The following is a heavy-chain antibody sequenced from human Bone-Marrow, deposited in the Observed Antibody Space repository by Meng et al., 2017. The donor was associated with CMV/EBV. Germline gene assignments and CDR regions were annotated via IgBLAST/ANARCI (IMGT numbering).Heavy chain of an antibody. CDR3: AKQTWGSTWYTRRGFDY. CDR1: GFTFSSYA. CDR2: IYSGGGST. Sequence: GESLKISCAASGFTFSSYAMSWVHQAPGKGLEWVSIIYSGGGSTYYADSVKGRFTISRHNFTNTLYLQLNSLRAEGTAVYYAAKQTWGSTWYTRRGFDYWGQGTLVTVSS. D-gene: IGHD6-13*01. V-gene: IGHV3-23*03. J-gene: IGHJ4*02.